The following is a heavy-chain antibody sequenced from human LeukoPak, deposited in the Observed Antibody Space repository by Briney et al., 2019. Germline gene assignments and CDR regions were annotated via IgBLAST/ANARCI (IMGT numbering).Heavy chain of an antibody. J-gene: IGHJ5*02. V-gene: IGHV4-4*07. D-gene: IGHD6-19*01. Sequence: SETLSLTCTVSGGSIRSYYWSWIRQPAGKGLEWIGRIYTSGNTNYNPSLKSRVTMSVDTSKNQFSLKLSSVIAADTAMYYCAREEYSSGWYRWFDPWGQGTLVTVSS. CDR3: AREEYSSGWYRWFDP. CDR1: GGSIRSYY. CDR2: IYTSGNT.